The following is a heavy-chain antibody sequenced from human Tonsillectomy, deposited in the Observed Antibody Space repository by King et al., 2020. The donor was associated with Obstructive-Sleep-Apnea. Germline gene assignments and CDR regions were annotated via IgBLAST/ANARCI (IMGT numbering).Heavy chain of an antibody. V-gene: IGHV2-5*01. D-gene: IGHD3-22*01. CDR3: VHSLENDSSDYPYYFDY. CDR1: GFSLSTPGVG. J-gene: IGHJ4*02. CDR2: IFWSDDK. Sequence: TLKESGPTLLKPTQTLTLTCTFSGFSLSTPGVGVGWIRQPPGKALEWLALIFWSDDKRYSPSLKSRLTITKDTSKNQAVLTVTNMDPADTATYYCVHSLENDSSDYPYYFDYWGQGTLVTVSS.